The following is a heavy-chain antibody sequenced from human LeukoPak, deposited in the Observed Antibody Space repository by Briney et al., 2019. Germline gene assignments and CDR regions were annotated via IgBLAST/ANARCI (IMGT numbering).Heavy chain of an antibody. V-gene: IGHV3-23*01. CDR1: GISLSNYA. CDR2: ISERGGST. CDR3: ARDSSGWYFTPFWCDG. Sequence: PGGSLRLSCVVSGISLSNYAMTWVRQAPGKGLEWVSYISERGGSTTYADSVKGRFTISRDNSKSTLYLQMDSLRAEDAAVYYCARDSSGWYFTPFWCDGWGQGTQVTVSS. J-gene: IGHJ4*02. D-gene: IGHD6-19*01.